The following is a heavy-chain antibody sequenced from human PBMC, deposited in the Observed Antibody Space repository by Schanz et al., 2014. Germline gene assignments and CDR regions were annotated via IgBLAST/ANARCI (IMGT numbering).Heavy chain of an antibody. V-gene: IGHV3-7*01. Sequence: EVQLVESGGGLVQPGGSLRLSCAASGFTFSAYWMTWVRQAPGKGLDWVGIIKPDGSEKFYVDSVKGRFTISRDNAKNLMYLHLNRLRAEDTAVYYCAREVGGSFGQHYWGQGALVTVSS. D-gene: IGHD1-26*01. J-gene: IGHJ4*02. CDR3: AREVGGSFGQHY. CDR2: IKPDGSEK. CDR1: GFTFSAYW.